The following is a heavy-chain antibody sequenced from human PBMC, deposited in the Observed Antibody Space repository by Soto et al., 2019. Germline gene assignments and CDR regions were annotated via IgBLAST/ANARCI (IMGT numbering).Heavy chain of an antibody. J-gene: IGHJ5*02. CDR3: ARERTRELDP. Sequence: QVQLVQSGAEVKKPGASVKVSCKASGYTFTSYDINWVRQATGQGLEWMGWMNPNSGNTAYAQKFLGRVTMTRNTSISTAYMELSSLRSEDTGGYDGARERTRELDPWGQGTLVTVTS. V-gene: IGHV1-8*01. CDR1: GYTFTSYD. CDR2: MNPNSGNT.